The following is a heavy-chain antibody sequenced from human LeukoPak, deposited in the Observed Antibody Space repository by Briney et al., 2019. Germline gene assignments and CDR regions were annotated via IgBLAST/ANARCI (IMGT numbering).Heavy chain of an antibody. D-gene: IGHD6-6*01. CDR2: ISYDGSNK. Sequence: GGSLRLSCAASGFTFSSYAMHWVRQAPGKGLEWVAVISYDGSNKYYADSVKGRFTISRDNSKNTLYLQMNNLRAEDTAVYYCAREEAARAQCFDYWGQGTLVTVSS. V-gene: IGHV3-30-3*01. J-gene: IGHJ4*02. CDR3: AREEAARAQCFDY. CDR1: GFTFSSYA.